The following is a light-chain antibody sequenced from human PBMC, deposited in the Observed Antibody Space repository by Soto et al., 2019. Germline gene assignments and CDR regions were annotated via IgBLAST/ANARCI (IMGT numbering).Light chain of an antibody. CDR1: SSDIGAFTS. V-gene: IGLV2-14*03. CDR3: SSYSRTTTIVV. CDR2: DII. Sequence: QSALTQPASVSGSPGQSITISCTGTSSDIGAFTSVSWYQQHPGKAPKLIIYDIIHRPSGVSDRFSGSKSVNTASLTVSGLQPEDEATYYCSSYSRTTTIVVFGGGTKLTVL. J-gene: IGLJ2*01.